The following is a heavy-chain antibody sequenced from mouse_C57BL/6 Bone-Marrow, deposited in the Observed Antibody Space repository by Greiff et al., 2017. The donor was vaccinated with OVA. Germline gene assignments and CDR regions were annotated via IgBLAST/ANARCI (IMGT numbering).Heavy chain of an antibody. Sequence: VQLQQSGPELVKPGASVKISCKASGYAFSSSWMNWVKQRPGQGLEWIGRIYPGDGDTNYNGKFKGKATLTADKSSSTAYMQLSSLTSEDSAVYVCARGDYSNYNYYAMDYWGQGTSVTVSS. D-gene: IGHD2-5*01. CDR3: ARGDYSNYNYYAMDY. J-gene: IGHJ4*01. CDR2: IYPGDGDT. V-gene: IGHV1-82*01. CDR1: GYAFSSSW.